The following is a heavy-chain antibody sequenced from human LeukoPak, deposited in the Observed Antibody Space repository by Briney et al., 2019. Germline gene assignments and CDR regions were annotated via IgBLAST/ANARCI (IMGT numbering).Heavy chain of an antibody. CDR3: ARGPQQLVRH. D-gene: IGHD6-13*01. J-gene: IGHJ4*02. V-gene: IGHV4-39*01. Sequence: SETLSLTCTVSGGSISSSSYYWGWIRQPPGKGLEWIGSIYYSGSTYYNPSLKSRVTISVDTSKNQFSLKLSSVTAADTAVYYCARGPQQLVRHWGQGTLVTVSS. CDR1: GGSISSSSYY. CDR2: IYYSGST.